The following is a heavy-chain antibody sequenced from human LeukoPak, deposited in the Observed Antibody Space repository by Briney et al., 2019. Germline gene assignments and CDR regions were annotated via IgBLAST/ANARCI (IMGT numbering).Heavy chain of an antibody. J-gene: IGHJ4*02. CDR3: ATLLGGSGYPNPIHY. Sequence: ASVKVSCKVSGYTLTELSMHWVRQAPGKGLEWMGGFDPEDGETIYARKFQGRVTMTEDTSTDTAYMELSSLRSEDTAVYYCATLLGGSGYPNPIHYWGQGTLVTVSS. V-gene: IGHV1-24*01. D-gene: IGHD5-12*01. CDR1: GYTLTELS. CDR2: FDPEDGET.